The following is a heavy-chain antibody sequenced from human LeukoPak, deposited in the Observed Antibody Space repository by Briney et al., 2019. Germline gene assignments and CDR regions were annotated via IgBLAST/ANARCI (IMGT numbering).Heavy chain of an antibody. CDR1: GFTFDDYA. CDR2: ITWNSGPI. D-gene: IGHD5-12*01. Sequence: PGGSLRLSCAASGFTFDDYAMHWVRQAPGKGLEWVSGITWNSGPIGYADSVKGRFTITRDNAKGSLYLQMNSLRPEDTALYFCVKDREYSGYDSSGAFDSCGQGTMVTVSS. J-gene: IGHJ3*02. V-gene: IGHV3-9*01. CDR3: VKDREYSGYDSSGAFDS.